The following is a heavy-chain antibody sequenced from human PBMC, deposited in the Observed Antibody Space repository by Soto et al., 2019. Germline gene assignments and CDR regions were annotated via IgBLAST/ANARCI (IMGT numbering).Heavy chain of an antibody. CDR3: AREGAVPTSIRPSYYFYY. CDR1: DYTFSSYG. J-gene: IGHJ4*02. D-gene: IGHD2-2*01. Sequence: QVQLVQSGAEVKKPGASVKVSCKTSDYTFSSYGITWLRQAPGQGLEWMGWISAYNGNTDYAQKFQGRVTMTRDTSMTTAYIELRRLTSDDTAIYFCAREGAVPTSIRPSYYFYYWGQGTLVTVSS. CDR2: ISAYNGNT. V-gene: IGHV1-18*01.